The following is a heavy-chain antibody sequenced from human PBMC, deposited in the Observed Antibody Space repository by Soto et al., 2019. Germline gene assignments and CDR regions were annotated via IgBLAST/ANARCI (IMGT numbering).Heavy chain of an antibody. J-gene: IGHJ4*02. CDR3: ARDLAAADY. Sequence: QVHLVQSGAEVKKPGASVKVSCKASGYIFINYYIHWVRQAPGQGIEWSGIINPNGASTNYAQKFRGRVTMARDTSTSTVYMDLSSLRSDDTAVYFSARDLAAADYWGQGTLVTVSS. D-gene: IGHD6-13*01. CDR1: GYIFINYY. V-gene: IGHV1-46*01. CDR2: INPNGAST.